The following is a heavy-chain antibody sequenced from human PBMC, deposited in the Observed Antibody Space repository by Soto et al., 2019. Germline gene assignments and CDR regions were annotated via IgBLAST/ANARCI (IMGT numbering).Heavy chain of an antibody. CDR2: ISAYNGNT. J-gene: IGHJ4*02. V-gene: IGHV1-18*01. CDR1: GYTFTSYG. CDR3: ARVNEHCSGGSCYSAGLDY. Sequence: VSVKVSCKASGYTFTSYGISWVRQSPGQGLEWMGWISAYNGNTNYAQKLQGRVAMTTDTSTSTAYMELRSLRSDDTAVYYCARVNEHCSGGSCYSAGLDYWGQGTLVTVSS. D-gene: IGHD2-15*01.